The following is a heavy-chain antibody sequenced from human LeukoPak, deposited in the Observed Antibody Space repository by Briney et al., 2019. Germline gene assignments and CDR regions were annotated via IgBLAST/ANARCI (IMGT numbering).Heavy chain of an antibody. Sequence: ASETLSLTCTVSGYSISSGYYWGWIRQPAGKGLEWIGRIYTSGSTNYNPSLKSRVTIPVDTSKNQFSLKLSSVTAADTAVYYCARGAQGSGHWFDPWGQGTLVTVSS. CDR3: ARGAQGSGHWFDP. J-gene: IGHJ5*02. V-gene: IGHV4-61*02. CDR1: GYSISSGYY. D-gene: IGHD3-10*01. CDR2: IYTSGST.